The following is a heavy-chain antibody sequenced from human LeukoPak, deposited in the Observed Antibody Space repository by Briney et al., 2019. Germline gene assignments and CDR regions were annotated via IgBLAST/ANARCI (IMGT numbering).Heavy chain of an antibody. D-gene: IGHD4-17*01. CDR1: GYTLTELS. CDR2: FDPEDGET. CDR3: ATTLNSYGDYSNWFDP. V-gene: IGHV1-24*01. J-gene: IGHJ5*02. Sequence: ASVKVSCKVSGYTLTELSMHWVRQAPGKGLEWMGGFDPEDGETIYAQKFQGRVTMTEDTSTDTAYMELSSLRSEDMAVYYCATTLNSYGDYSNWFDPWGQGTLVTVSS.